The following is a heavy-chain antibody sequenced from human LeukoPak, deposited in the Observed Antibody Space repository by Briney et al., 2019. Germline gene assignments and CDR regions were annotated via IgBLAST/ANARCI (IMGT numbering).Heavy chain of an antibody. CDR1: GYTFTSYV. V-gene: IGHV1-18*01. CDR2: ISAYSGNT. J-gene: IGHJ6*02. CDR3: ARGSGMYYYDSSGYYGSMDV. D-gene: IGHD3-22*01. Sequence: ASVKVSCKASGYTFTSYVISWVRQAPGQGLEWMGWISAYSGNTNYAQKLQGRVTMTTDTSTSTAYMELRSLRSDDTAVYYCARGSGMYYYDSSGYYGSMDVWGQGTTVTVSS.